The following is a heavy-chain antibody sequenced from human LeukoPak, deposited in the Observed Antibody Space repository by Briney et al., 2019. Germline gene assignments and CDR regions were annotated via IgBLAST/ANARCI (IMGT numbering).Heavy chain of an antibody. Sequence: SETLSLTCTLSGGSISSGSYYRSWIRQPAGKGLDWIGRIYTSGSTNYNPSLKSRVTISVGTSKNQFSLKLSSVTAADTAVYYCARDSRYDFGFDPWGQGTLVTVSS. J-gene: IGHJ5*02. CDR1: GGSISSGSYY. CDR3: ARDSRYDFGFDP. CDR2: IYTSGST. V-gene: IGHV4-61*02. D-gene: IGHD3-3*01.